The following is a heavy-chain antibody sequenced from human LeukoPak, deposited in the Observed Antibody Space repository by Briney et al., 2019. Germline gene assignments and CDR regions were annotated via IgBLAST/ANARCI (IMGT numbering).Heavy chain of an antibody. V-gene: IGHV3-53*04. CDR1: GFTVSTNY. D-gene: IGHD5-12*01. CDR2: IYSDGST. J-gene: IGHJ4*02. Sequence: PGGSLRLSCAASGFTVSTNYMSWVRQAPGKGLEWVSVIYSDGSTYYADSVKGRFTISRNNSKNTLYLQMNSLRPEDTAVYYCARARPSMWIDYWGQGTLVTVSS. CDR3: ARARPSMWIDY.